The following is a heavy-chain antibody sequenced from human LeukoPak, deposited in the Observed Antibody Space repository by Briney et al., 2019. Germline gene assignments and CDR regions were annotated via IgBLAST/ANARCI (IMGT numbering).Heavy chain of an antibody. V-gene: IGHV1-2*02. CDR3: ARDLSYDYGDYGWFDP. D-gene: IGHD4-17*01. J-gene: IGHJ5*02. CDR2: INPNSGGT. CDR1: GYTFTGYY. Sequence: ASVKVSCKASGYTFTGYYMHWVRQAPGQGLEWMGWINPNSGGTNYAQEFQGRVTMTRDTSISTAYMELSRLRSDDTAVYYCARDLSYDYGDYGWFDPWGQGTLVTVSS.